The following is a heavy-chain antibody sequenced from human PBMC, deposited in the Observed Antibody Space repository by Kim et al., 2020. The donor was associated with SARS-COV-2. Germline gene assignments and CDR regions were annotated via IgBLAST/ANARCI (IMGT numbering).Heavy chain of an antibody. J-gene: IGHJ6*02. D-gene: IGHD1-26*01. CDR2: ISYDGSNK. CDR1: GFTFSSYG. V-gene: IGHV3-30*18. Sequence: GGSLRLSCAASGFTFSSYGMHWVRQAPGKGLEWVAVISYDGSNKYYADSVKGRFTISRDNSKNTLYLQMNSLRAEDTAVYYCAKRDFGGHVGGFYYYYGMDVWGQGAAVTVSS. CDR3: AKRDFGGHVGGFYYYYGMDV.